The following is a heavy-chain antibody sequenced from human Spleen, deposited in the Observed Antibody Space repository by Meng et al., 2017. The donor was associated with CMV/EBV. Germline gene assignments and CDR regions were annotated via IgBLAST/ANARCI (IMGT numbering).Heavy chain of an antibody. CDR1: GYTFTGQY. V-gene: IGHV1-46*01. Sequence: ASVKVSCKASGYTFTGQYIYWVRQAPGQGLEWVGMINPSGGSTSYAPKFQGRVTVTSDTSTSTVYMELSSLRSEDTAVFYCARVLSLRGAVAGLSYYYGMDVWGQGTTVTVSS. CDR3: ARVLSLRGAVAGLSYYYGMDV. J-gene: IGHJ6*02. CDR2: INPSGGST. D-gene: IGHD6-19*01.